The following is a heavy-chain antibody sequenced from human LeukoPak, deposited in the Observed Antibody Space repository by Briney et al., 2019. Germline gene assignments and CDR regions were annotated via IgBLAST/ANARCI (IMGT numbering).Heavy chain of an antibody. CDR1: GYTFTGYY. Sequence: VASVKVSCKASGYTFTGYYMHWVRQAPGQGLEWMGWINLNSGGTNYAQKFQGRVTMTRDTSISTAYMELSRLRSDDTAVYYCARGRMWYSSSSGIDYWGQGTLVTVSS. V-gene: IGHV1-2*02. D-gene: IGHD6-6*01. CDR2: INLNSGGT. J-gene: IGHJ4*02. CDR3: ARGRMWYSSSSGIDY.